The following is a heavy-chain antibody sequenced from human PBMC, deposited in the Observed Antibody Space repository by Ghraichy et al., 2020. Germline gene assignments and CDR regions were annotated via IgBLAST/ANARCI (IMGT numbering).Heavy chain of an antibody. V-gene: IGHV4-39*01. CDR3: ARHDGDYYGSGSYYDY. CDR1: GGSISSSSYY. J-gene: IGHJ4*02. D-gene: IGHD3-10*01. Sequence: SETLSLTCTVSGGSISSSSYYWGWIRQPPGKGLEWIGSIYYSGSTYYNPSLKSRVTISVDTSKNQFSLKLSSVTAADTAVYYCARHDGDYYGSGSYYDYWGQGTLVTVSS. CDR2: IYYSGST.